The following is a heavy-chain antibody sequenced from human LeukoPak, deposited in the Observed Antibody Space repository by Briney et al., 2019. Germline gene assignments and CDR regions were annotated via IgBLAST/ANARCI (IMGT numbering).Heavy chain of an antibody. J-gene: IGHJ3*02. V-gene: IGHV3-30*02. CDR1: AFTFSSYG. Sequence: GGSLRLSCAASAFTFSSYGMHWVRQAPGKGLEWVAFLRYDGSNKYYADSVKGRFTISRDNSKNTLYLQMNSLRAEDTAVYYCAKGEDYDILTGYNTPDAFDIWGQGTMVTVSS. CDR3: AKGEDYDILTGYNTPDAFDI. D-gene: IGHD3-9*01. CDR2: LRYDGSNK.